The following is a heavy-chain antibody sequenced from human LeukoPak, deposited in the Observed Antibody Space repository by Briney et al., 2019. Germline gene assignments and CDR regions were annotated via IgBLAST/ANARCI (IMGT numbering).Heavy chain of an antibody. D-gene: IGHD5-12*01. Sequence: PGGSLRLSCVASGFTFSDYGMNWVRQAPGKGLEWVSYISSGGSTIYYADSVKGRSTISRGNAENSLYLQMDSLKDEDTAIYYCARLISGYDSYWGQGTLVTVSS. CDR3: ARLISGYDSY. CDR2: ISSGGSTI. V-gene: IGHV3-48*02. J-gene: IGHJ4*02. CDR1: GFTFSDYG.